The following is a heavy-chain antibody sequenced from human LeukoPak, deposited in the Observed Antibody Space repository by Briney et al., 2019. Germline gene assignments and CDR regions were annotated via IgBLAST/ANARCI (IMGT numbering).Heavy chain of an antibody. D-gene: IGHD3-16*02. CDR1: GFTFSSYS. J-gene: IGHJ4*02. CDR3: AKDIRDYVWGSYRGMGG. Sequence: GGSLRLSCAASGFTFSSYSMNWVRQAPGKGLEWVSYISSSSSTIYYADSVKGRFTISRDNSKNTLYLQMNSLRAEDTAVYYCAKDIRDYVWGSYRGMGGWGQGTLVTVSS. V-gene: IGHV3-48*01. CDR2: ISSSSSTI.